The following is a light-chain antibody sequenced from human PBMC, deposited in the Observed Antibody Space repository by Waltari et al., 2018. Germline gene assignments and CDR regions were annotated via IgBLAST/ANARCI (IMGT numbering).Light chain of an antibody. CDR1: SSDVGAYNY. Sequence: QSALTQPPSASGSPGQSVTISCTGTSSDVGAYNYVSWYQQLPGKAPRLMTYEVTKRPPGVPARSSGSKSGNTASLTVSGLQAEDEAHYYCSSYAGNNVLFGGGTKLTVL. CDR3: SSYAGNNVL. J-gene: IGLJ2*01. V-gene: IGLV2-8*01. CDR2: EVT.